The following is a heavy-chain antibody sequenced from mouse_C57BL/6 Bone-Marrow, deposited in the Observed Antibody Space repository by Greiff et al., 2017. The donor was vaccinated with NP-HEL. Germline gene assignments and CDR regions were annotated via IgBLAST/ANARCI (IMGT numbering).Heavy chain of an antibody. J-gene: IGHJ4*01. CDR1: GFTFSDYG. CDR3: STVVAPYAMDY. Sequence: EVQRVESGGGLVKPGGSLKLSCAASGFTFSDYGMHWVRQAPEKGLEWVAYISSGSSTIYYADTVKGRFTISRDNAKNTLFLQMTSLRSEDTAMYYSSTVVAPYAMDYWGQGTSVTVSS. CDR2: ISSGSSTI. V-gene: IGHV5-17*01. D-gene: IGHD1-1*01.